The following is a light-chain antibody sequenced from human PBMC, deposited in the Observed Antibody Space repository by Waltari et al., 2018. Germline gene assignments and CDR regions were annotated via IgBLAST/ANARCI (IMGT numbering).Light chain of an antibody. Sequence: DIQMTQFPSSLSASVRDRVTITCRASQFIETSLNWYQQKPGRAPKILIYGASNLRSGVPSRFSGSESGTDFTLTITSLQPEDFATYYCQQSYTIPETFGQGTRVDI. CDR1: QFIETS. CDR3: QQSYTIPET. V-gene: IGKV1-39*01. J-gene: IGKJ1*01. CDR2: GAS.